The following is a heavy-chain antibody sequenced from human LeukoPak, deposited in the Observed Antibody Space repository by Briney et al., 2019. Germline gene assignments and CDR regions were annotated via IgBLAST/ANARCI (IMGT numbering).Heavy chain of an antibody. V-gene: IGHV1-69*05. Sequence: ASVKVSCKASGGTFSSYAISWVRQAPGQGLEWMGGIIPIFGTANYAQKFQGRVTITTDESTSTAYMELSSLRSEDTAVYYCASGTYYDFWSGYLFDYWGQGTLVTVSS. CDR1: GGTFSSYA. CDR3: ASGTYYDFWSGYLFDY. CDR2: IIPIFGTA. D-gene: IGHD3-3*01. J-gene: IGHJ4*02.